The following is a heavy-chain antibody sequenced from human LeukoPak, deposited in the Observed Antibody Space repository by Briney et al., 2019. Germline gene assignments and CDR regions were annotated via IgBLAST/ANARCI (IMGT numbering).Heavy chain of an antibody. D-gene: IGHD5-24*01. V-gene: IGHV4-34*01. CDR3: ARGRDDYNFAY. CDR2: INHSGST. Sequence: PSETLSLTCAVYGGSFSGFHWTWIRQPPGKGLEWIGEINHSGSTNYNPSLRSRVTISVDTSKNQFPLKLFSVTAADTAVYYCARGRDDYNFAYWGQGTLVTVSS. CDR1: GGSFSGFH. J-gene: IGHJ4*02.